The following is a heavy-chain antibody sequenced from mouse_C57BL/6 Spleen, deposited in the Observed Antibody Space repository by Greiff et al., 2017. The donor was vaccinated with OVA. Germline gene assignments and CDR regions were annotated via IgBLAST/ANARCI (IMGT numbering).Heavy chain of an antibody. CDR3: ARPGIYYAMDD. Sequence: EVKLMESGGGLVKPGGSLKLSCAASGFTFSDYGMHWVRQAPEKGLEWVAYISSGSSTIYYADTVKGRFTISRDNAKNTLFLQMTSLRSEDTAMYYCARPGIYYAMDDWGQGTSVTVSS. CDR1: GFTFSDYG. D-gene: IGHD3-2*02. J-gene: IGHJ4*01. V-gene: IGHV5-17*01. CDR2: ISSGSSTI.